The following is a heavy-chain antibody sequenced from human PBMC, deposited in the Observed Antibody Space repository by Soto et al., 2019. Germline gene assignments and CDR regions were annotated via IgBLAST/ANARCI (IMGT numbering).Heavy chain of an antibody. CDR3: CTEWGRVWQWTDY. Sequence: EVQLVQSGGGLVKPGESLRLSCAVSGFTFSNAWMGWVRQAPGKGLEWVGRIKSETDGGATDYAAPVRGRFTISRDDSRKTMYLQMDSLKIEDTGVYYCCTEWGRVWQWTDYWGRGTQVTVSS. CDR2: IKSETDGGAT. V-gene: IGHV3-15*07. J-gene: IGHJ4*02. CDR1: GFTFSNAW. D-gene: IGHD7-27*01.